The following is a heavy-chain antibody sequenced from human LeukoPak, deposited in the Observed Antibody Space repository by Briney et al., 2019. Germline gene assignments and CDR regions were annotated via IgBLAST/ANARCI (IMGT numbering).Heavy chain of an antibody. J-gene: IGHJ6*03. CDR3: AKDLAPAAKHYYYYMDV. CDR1: GFTFSSYG. Sequence: GGSLRLSCAASGFTFSSYGMHWVRQAPGKGLEWVAVIWYGGSNKYYADSVKGRFTISRDNSKNTLYLQMNSLRAEDTAVYYCAKDLAPAAKHYYYYMDVWGKGTTVTVSS. CDR2: IWYGGSNK. V-gene: IGHV3-30*02. D-gene: IGHD2-2*01.